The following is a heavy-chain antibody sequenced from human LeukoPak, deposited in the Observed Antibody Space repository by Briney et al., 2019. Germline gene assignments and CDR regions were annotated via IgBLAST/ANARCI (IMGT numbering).Heavy chain of an antibody. CDR2: INPNSGGA. J-gene: IGHJ6*02. CDR1: GYTFTGYY. Sequence: ASVKVSCKASGYTFTGYYIHWVRQAPGQGLEWMGWINPNSGGADYAQKFQGWVTMTRDTSISTAYMEVTRLKSDDTAVYYCARVQRRGYYYGMDVWGQGTTVTVSS. CDR3: ARVQRRGYYYGMDV. V-gene: IGHV1-2*04.